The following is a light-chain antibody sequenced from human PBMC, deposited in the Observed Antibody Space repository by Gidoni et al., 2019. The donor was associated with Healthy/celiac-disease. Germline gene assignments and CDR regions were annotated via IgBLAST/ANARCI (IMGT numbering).Light chain of an antibody. V-gene: IGKV1-39*01. CDR2: AAS. CDR3: QQSYSTPPWT. CDR1: QSISSY. Sequence: DIQMTVSPSSLSASVGDRVTITCRASQSISSYLNWYQQKPGKAPKPLIYAASSVQSGVPSRFSGSGSGTDFTLTISSLQPEDFSTYYCQQSYSTPPWTFGQGTKVEIK. J-gene: IGKJ1*01.